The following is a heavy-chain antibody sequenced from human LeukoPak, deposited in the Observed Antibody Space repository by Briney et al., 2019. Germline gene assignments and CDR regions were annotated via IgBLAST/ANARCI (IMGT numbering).Heavy chain of an antibody. D-gene: IGHD6-19*01. J-gene: IGHJ5*02. CDR3: ARRGYSSGWYQTFLEGDNWFDP. V-gene: IGHV3-64*01. CDR1: GFTFSLYA. Sequence: GGSLRLSCAASGFTFSLYAMHWVRQAPGKGLEYVSAITSNGHSAYYANSVEGRFTISRDNSKNTLYLQMGSLRAEDMAVYYCARRGYSSGWYQTFLEGDNWFDPWGQGTLVTVSS. CDR2: ITSNGHSA.